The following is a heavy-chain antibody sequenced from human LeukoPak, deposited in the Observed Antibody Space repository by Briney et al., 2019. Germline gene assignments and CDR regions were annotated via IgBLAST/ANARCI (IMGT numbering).Heavy chain of an antibody. CDR2: INHSGST. CDR3: ARGYYMDV. J-gene: IGHJ6*03. Sequence: PSETLSLTCAVSGGSFSGYYWSWIRQPPGKGLEWIGEINHSGSTNYNPSLKSRVTISVDTSKNQFSLKLGSVTAADTAVYYCARGYYMDVWGKGTTVTVSS. V-gene: IGHV4-34*01. CDR1: GGSFSGYY.